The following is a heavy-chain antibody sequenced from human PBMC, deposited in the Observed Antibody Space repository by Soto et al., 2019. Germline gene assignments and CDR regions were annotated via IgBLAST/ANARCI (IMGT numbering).Heavy chain of an antibody. CDR2: INHSGTT. D-gene: IGHD1-1*01. CDR1: GGSFSGYQ. V-gene: IGHV4-34*01. CDR3: ERGWRFDP. J-gene: IGHJ5*02. Sequence: SETLSLTCGVYGGSFSGYQWNWIRQSPGQGLEWIGEINHSGTTKYNPSLESRINLSVDTSKKQFSLKMFSVTAAATAIYYCERGWRFDPWGQGTQVTVSS.